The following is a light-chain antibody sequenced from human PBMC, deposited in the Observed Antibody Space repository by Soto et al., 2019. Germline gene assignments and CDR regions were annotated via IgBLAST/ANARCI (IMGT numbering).Light chain of an antibody. J-gene: IGKJ4*02. CDR1: QSLLDSDDGKSY. CDR3: MQHREFPLT. V-gene: IGKV2-40*01. CDR2: KVS. Sequence: DIVMTQTPLSLPVTPGEPASISCRSSQSLLDSDDGKSYLDWFLQKPGQSRQLLIYKVSYRASGVPDRFSGSGSGTDFTLKISRVEAEDVGIYYCMQHREFPLTFGGGTKVEIK.